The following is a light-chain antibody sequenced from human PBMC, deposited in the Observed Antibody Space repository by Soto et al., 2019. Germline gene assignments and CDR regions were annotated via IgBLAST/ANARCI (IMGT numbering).Light chain of an antibody. CDR3: QQYNNWHPWT. Sequence: LMTRSPASLAVSPGERATLSCRASESVSSNLAWYQQKPGQAPRLLLYGASTRATGIPARFSGSGSGTEFTLTTSGLQYEDFADHYCQQYNNWHPWTFGQGTKVDIK. CDR1: ESVSSN. J-gene: IGKJ1*01. V-gene: IGKV3-15*01. CDR2: GAS.